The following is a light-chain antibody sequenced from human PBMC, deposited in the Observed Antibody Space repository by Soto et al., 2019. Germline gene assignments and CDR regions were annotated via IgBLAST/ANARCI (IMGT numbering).Light chain of an antibody. CDR1: QSVSSN. J-gene: IGKJ4*01. Sequence: EIVMTQSPATLSVSPGERATLSCRASQSVSSNLAWYQQKPGQAPRLLIYGASIRATGIPARFSGSGSGTEFTLTISGLQSEDFAVYFCQHYKTWPLAFGGGTKVDI. V-gene: IGKV3-15*01. CDR3: QHYKTWPLA. CDR2: GAS.